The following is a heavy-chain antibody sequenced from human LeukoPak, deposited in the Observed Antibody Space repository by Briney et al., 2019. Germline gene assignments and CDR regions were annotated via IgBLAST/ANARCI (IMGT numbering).Heavy chain of an antibody. CDR3: ARDGVVGATGLGHYYYMDV. CDR1: GYTFTSYG. CDR2: INPSGGST. Sequence: ASVKVSCKASGYTFTSYGISWVRQAPGQGLEWMGVINPSGGSTSYAQKFQGRVTMTRDTSSSTVYMELSSLSSEDTAVYYCARDGVVGATGLGHYYYMDVWGKGTTVTVSS. V-gene: IGHV1-46*01. J-gene: IGHJ6*03. D-gene: IGHD1-26*01.